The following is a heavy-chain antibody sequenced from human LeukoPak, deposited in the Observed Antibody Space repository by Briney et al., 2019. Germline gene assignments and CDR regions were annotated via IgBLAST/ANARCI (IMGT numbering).Heavy chain of an antibody. CDR3: AKADIVVVVAAIYHGHFDY. CDR1: GFTFSSYA. CDR2: ISGSGGST. Sequence: GGSLRLSCAASGFTFSSYAMSWVRQAPGKGLEWVSAISGSGGSTYYADSVKGRFTISRDNSKNTLYLQMNSLRAEDTAVYYCAKADIVVVVAAIYHGHFDYWGQGTLVTVSS. J-gene: IGHJ4*02. D-gene: IGHD2-15*01. V-gene: IGHV3-23*01.